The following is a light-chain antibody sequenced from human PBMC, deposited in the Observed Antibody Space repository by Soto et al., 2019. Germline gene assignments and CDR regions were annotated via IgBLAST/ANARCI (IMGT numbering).Light chain of an antibody. CDR2: TAS. Sequence: DLQMTQSPSSLSASVGDIVTITCRASHGINKFLAWFQQKPGTAPKSLISTASRLQSGVPSRFSGSGSGTHFTLTINNLQPEDFATYYCQQYESFPLTFGGGTRVEIK. V-gene: IGKV1-16*01. J-gene: IGKJ4*01. CDR1: HGINKF. CDR3: QQYESFPLT.